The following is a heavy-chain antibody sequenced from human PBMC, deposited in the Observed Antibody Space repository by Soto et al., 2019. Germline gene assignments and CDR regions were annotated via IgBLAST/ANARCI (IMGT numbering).Heavy chain of an antibody. CDR3: ARRSEYDSSGYYPPLYDY. CDR2: IYPGDSGT. J-gene: IGHJ4*02. D-gene: IGHD3-22*01. CDR1: GYSFTSYW. Sequence: HGESLKISCXGSGYSFTSYWIGWVRQMPGKGLEWMGIIYPGDSGTRYSPSFQGQVTISADKSISTAYLQWSSLKASDTAMYYCARRSEYDSSGYYPPLYDYWGQGTLVTVSS. V-gene: IGHV5-51*01.